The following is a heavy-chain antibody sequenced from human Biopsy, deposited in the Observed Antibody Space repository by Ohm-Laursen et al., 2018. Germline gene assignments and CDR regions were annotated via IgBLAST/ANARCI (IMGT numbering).Heavy chain of an antibody. CDR1: GFPFTGFS. V-gene: IGHV3-21*01. J-gene: IGHJ5*02. Sequence: GSLRLSCAASGFPFTGFSMDWVRQAPGKGPEWVASITSGSSYIYYADSVKGRFTISRDNPKNTLYLQMNSLRVEDTAVYYCVGPSLSGSGMGFDPWGQGALVTVSS. CDR2: ITSGSSYI. CDR3: VGPSLSGSGMGFDP. D-gene: IGHD3-10*01.